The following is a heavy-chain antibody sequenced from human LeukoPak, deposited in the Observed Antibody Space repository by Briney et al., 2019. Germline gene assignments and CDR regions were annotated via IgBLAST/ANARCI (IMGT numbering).Heavy chain of an antibody. CDR3: ARDRRLRFDY. Sequence: SETLSLTCTVSGGSISSYYWSWIRQPPGKGLEWIGYIYYSGSTNYNPSLKSRVTISVDTSKNQFSLKLSSVTAADTAVYYCARDRRLRFDYWGQGTLATVSS. J-gene: IGHJ4*02. CDR1: GGSISSYY. D-gene: IGHD2-21*02. CDR2: IYYSGST. V-gene: IGHV4-59*01.